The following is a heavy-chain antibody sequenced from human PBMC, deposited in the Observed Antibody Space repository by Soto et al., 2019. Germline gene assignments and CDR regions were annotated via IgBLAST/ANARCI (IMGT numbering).Heavy chain of an antibody. D-gene: IGHD4-17*01. J-gene: IGHJ4*02. CDR2: IYYSGST. CDR3: ARGFQTVTRLEGHFDY. Sequence: PSETLSLTCTVSGGSISSGGYYWSWIRQHPGKGLEWIGYIYYSGSTYYNPSLKSRVTISVDTSKNQFSLKLSSVTAADTAVYYCARGFQTVTRLEGHFDYWGQGTLVTVSS. V-gene: IGHV4-31*03. CDR1: GGSISSGGYY.